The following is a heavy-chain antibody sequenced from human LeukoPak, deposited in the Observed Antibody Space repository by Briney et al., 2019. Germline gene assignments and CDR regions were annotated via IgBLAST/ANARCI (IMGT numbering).Heavy chain of an antibody. Sequence: PSQTLSLTCTVSGGSISSGSYYWSWIRQPAGKGLEWIGRIYTSGSTNYNPSLKSRVTISVDTSKNQFSLKLSSVTAADTAVYYCARVLHDYYDSSVAYYFDYWGQGTLVTVSS. CDR2: IYTSGST. CDR1: GGSISSGSYY. CDR3: ARVLHDYYDSSVAYYFDY. J-gene: IGHJ4*02. V-gene: IGHV4-61*02. D-gene: IGHD3-22*01.